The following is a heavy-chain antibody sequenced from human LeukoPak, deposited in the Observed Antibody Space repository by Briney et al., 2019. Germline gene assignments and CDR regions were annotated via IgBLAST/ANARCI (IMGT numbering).Heavy chain of an antibody. CDR1: GYTFTGHY. CDR2: IHPNTGGT. V-gene: IGHV1-2*02. CDR3: ARDPRIAATGNDNWFDP. J-gene: IGHJ5*02. D-gene: IGHD6-13*01. Sequence: ASVKVSCKASGYTFTGHYIHWVRQAPGQGLEWMGWIHPNTGGTKYAQKFQGRVTMTRDTSISTAYMELTTLKSDDTAVYYCARDPRIAATGNDNWFDPWGQGTLVTVSS.